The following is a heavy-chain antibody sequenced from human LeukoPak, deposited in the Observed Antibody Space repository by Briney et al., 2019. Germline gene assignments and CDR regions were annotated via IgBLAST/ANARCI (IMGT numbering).Heavy chain of an antibody. J-gene: IGHJ4*02. V-gene: IGHV3-7*01. CDR1: GFTFSIYW. CDR3: ARDLVSGGGY. Sequence: GGSLRLSCAASGFTFSIYWMSWVRQAPGKGLEWVANIKQDGSEKYYVDSVKGRFTISRDNAKNSLYLQMNSLRAEDTAVYYCARDLVSGGGYWGQGTLVTVSS. CDR2: IKQDGSEK. D-gene: IGHD6-25*01.